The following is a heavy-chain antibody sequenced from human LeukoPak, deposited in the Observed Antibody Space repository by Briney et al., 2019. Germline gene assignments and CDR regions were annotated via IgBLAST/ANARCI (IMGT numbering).Heavy chain of an antibody. CDR1: GYSISSGHY. Sequence: PSQTLSLTYTVSGYSISSGHYWGWIRQPPGKGLEWIGSIYHSGSTYYNPPLKSRVTISEETSKHQFSLKLRSVTAADKAGYYCARKPSGYYYEDYWGQGTLVTVSS. D-gene: IGHD3-22*01. V-gene: IGHV4-38-2*02. J-gene: IGHJ4*02. CDR2: IYHSGST. CDR3: ARKPSGYYYEDY.